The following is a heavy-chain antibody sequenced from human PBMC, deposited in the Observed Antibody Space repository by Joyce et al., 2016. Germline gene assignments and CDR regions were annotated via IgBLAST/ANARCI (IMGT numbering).Heavy chain of an antibody. V-gene: IGHV3-49*03. CDR3: TRDLRYFQRYYFDY. Sequence: EVQLVESGGGLVQPGRSLRLSCTASGFTFGDYPMSWFRQVQGRGRGWVGLIRSKAYGGTTEYAASVKGRFTIARDDSKSIAYLQMNSLKTEDTAVYYCTRDLRYFQRYYFDYWGQGTLVTVSS. CDR2: IRSKAYGGTT. CDR1: GFTFGDYP. D-gene: IGHD3-9*01. J-gene: IGHJ4*02.